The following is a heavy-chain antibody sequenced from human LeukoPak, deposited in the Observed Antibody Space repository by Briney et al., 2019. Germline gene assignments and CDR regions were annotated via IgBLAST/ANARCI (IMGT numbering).Heavy chain of an antibody. D-gene: IGHD3-9*01. CDR1: GYTFSNFG. V-gene: IGHV1-18*01. J-gene: IGHJ4*02. CDR2: ISGNNDNP. CDR3: ARDEYDILTGSGSSYYFDY. Sequence: ASVRVSCKTSGYTFSNFGINWVRQAPGQGLEWMGWISGNNDNPNYGQKFQGRFTVTTDSSTSTAYMELRNLRSDDTAVYYCARDEYDILTGSGSSYYFDYWGQGTLVTVSS.